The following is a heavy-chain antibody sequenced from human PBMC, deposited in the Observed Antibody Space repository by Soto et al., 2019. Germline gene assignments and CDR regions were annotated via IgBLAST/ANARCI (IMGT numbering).Heavy chain of an antibody. J-gene: IGHJ5*01. Sequence: SETLSLTCTVSGGSIRSYYWSWIRQPPWKGLEWIGYVHYSGSTNYNPSLKSRVTISEDTSKNQFSLKLTSVTAADTAVYYCARLVHYYDSDTDHNYFYSWGQGTPVPVS. V-gene: IGHV4-59*08. CDR2: VHYSGST. CDR3: ARLVHYYDSDTDHNYFYS. CDR1: GGSIRSYY. D-gene: IGHD3-22*01.